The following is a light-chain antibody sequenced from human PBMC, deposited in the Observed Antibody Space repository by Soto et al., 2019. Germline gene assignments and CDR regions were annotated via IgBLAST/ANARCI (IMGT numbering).Light chain of an antibody. Sequence: EIVLTQSPATLSVSPGERATVSCRASQSLSSNLAWYQQKPGQAPRLLIYGASTRATGIPARFSGDGSGTEFTLTISSLQSEDFAVYYCQQYYNWPPLTFGGGTKVEIK. V-gene: IGKV3-15*01. CDR2: GAS. CDR3: QQYYNWPPLT. J-gene: IGKJ4*01. CDR1: QSLSSN.